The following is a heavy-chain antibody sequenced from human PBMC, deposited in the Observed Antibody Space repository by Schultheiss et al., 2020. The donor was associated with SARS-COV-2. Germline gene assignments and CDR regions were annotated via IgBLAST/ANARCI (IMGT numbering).Heavy chain of an antibody. Sequence: GGSLRLSCAASGFTFSSYAMHWVRQAPGKGLEWVAVISYDGSNKYYADSVKGRFTISRDNSKNTLYLQMNSLRAEDTAVYYCARDWGYRGSSWFRPLDYWGQGTLVTVSS. J-gene: IGHJ4*02. CDR2: ISYDGSNK. CDR3: ARDWGYRGSSWFRPLDY. V-gene: IGHV3-30*07. CDR1: GFTFSSYA. D-gene: IGHD6-13*01.